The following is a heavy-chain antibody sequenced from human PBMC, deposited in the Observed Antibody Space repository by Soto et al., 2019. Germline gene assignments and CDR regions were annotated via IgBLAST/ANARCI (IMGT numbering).Heavy chain of an antibody. J-gene: IGHJ6*02. D-gene: IGHD5-12*01. CDR2: INPSGGST. CDR1: GYTFTSYY. V-gene: IGHV1-46*01. CDR3: ARAPPRNLPYSDIVATGNYYYGMDV. Sequence: VASVKVSCKASGYTFTSYYMHWVRQAPGQGLEWMGIINPSGGSTSYAQKFQGRVTMTRDTSTSTVYMELSSLRSEDTAVYYCARAPPRNLPYSDIVATGNYYYGMDVWGQGTTVTVSS.